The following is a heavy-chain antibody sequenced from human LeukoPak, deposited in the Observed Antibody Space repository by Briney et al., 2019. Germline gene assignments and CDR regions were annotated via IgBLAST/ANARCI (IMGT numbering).Heavy chain of an antibody. V-gene: IGHV1-8*01. J-gene: IGHJ6*03. D-gene: IGHD5-24*01. Sequence: ASVKVSCKASGYTFTSYDINWVRQATGQGLEWMLWMNPNSGNTGYAQKFQGRVTMTRNTSISTAYMELSSLRSEDTAVYYCARGDGRGRTYYYYYMDVWGKGTTVTVSS. CDR2: MNPNSGNT. CDR1: GYTFTSYD. CDR3: ARGDGRGRTYYYYYMDV.